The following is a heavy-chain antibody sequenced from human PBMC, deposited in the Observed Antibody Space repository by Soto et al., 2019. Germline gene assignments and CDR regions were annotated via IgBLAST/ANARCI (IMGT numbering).Heavy chain of an antibody. V-gene: IGHV1-69*06. Sequence: SVKVSCKASGGTFSSYAIRWVRQAPGHGLAWMGGIIPIFGTANYAQKFQGRVTITADKSTSTAYMELSSLRSEDTAAYYCARDRDHYYDSSGYFGGSDYWGQGTLVTVSS. CDR1: GGTFSSYA. J-gene: IGHJ4*02. CDR3: ARDRDHYYDSSGYFGGSDY. CDR2: IIPIFGTA. D-gene: IGHD3-22*01.